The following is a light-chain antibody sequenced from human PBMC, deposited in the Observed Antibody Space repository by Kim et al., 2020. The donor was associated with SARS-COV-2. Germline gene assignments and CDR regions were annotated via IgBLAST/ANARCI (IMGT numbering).Light chain of an antibody. CDR2: WAS. CDR3: RQYYSTPPT. V-gene: IGKV4-1*01. J-gene: IGKJ5*01. CDR1: QSVLFSSNNRNY. Sequence: DIVMTQSPDSLAVSLGERATINCKSSQSVLFSSNNRNYLAWYQQKPGQPPKVLIYWASTRESGVPDRFSGSGSGTDFTFTISSLQAEDVAVYYCRQYYSTPPTFGQGTRLEI.